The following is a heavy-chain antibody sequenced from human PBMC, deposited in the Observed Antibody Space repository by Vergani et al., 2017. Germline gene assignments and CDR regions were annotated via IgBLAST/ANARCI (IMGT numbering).Heavy chain of an antibody. Sequence: QVQLVQSGAEVKKPGSSVKVSCKASGGTFSSYAISWVRQAPGQGLEWMGRIIPILGTANYAQKFQGRVTITADESTSTAYMELSSLRAEDTALYYCAKDRALYYYYGMDVWGQGTTVTVSS. CDR3: AKDRALYYYYGMDV. V-gene: IGHV1-69*11. CDR1: GGTFSSYA. CDR2: IIPILGTA. J-gene: IGHJ6*02.